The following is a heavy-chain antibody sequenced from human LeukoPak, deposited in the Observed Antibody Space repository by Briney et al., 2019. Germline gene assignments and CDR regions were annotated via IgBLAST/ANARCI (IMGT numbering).Heavy chain of an antibody. V-gene: IGHV4-59*01. D-gene: IGHD3-16*01. Sequence: PSETLSLTCTVSGGSISSYYWSWIRQPPGKGLEWIGYIYYSGSTNYNPSLKSRVTLSVDTSNNQFSLKLSSVTAADTAVYYCARGAHWGNYFDYWGLGALVPVSS. CDR2: IYYSGST. J-gene: IGHJ4*02. CDR1: GGSISSYY. CDR3: ARGAHWGNYFDY.